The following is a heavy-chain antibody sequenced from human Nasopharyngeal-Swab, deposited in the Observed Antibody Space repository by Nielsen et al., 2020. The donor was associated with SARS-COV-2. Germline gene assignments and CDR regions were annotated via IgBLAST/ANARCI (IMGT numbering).Heavy chain of an antibody. CDR2: IWYDGSNK. V-gene: IGHV3-33*01. J-gene: IGHJ4*02. Sequence: GESLKISCAASGFTFSSSGMHWVRQAPGKGLEWVAVIWYDGSNKYYADSVKGRFTISRDNSKNTVYLQMNSLRAEDTAVYYCAAAPSGDYGGYWGQGTLVTVSS. D-gene: IGHD4-23*01. CDR1: GFTFSSSG. CDR3: AAAPSGDYGGY.